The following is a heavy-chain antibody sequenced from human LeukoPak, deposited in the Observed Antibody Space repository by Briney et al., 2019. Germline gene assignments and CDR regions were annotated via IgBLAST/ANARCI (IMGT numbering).Heavy chain of an antibody. V-gene: IGHV3-30*02. CDR2: IRYDGSNK. J-gene: IGHJ6*03. CDR1: GFTFSSYG. CDR3: ANGNRCTSPNCLGYYYFYMDV. D-gene: IGHD2-8*01. Sequence: PGGSLRLSCAASGFTFSSYGMHWVRQAPGKGLEWVAFIRYDGSNKYHADSVKGRFTISRDNSKNTLYLQMNSLRAEDTAVYYCANGNRCTSPNCLGYYYFYMDVWGKGTTVTVSS.